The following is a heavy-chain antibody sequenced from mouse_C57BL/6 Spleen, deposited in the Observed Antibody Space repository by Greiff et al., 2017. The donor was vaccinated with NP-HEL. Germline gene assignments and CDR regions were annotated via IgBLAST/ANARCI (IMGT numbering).Heavy chain of an antibody. CDR1: GFTFSDYY. CDR3: AREDDGYYVDY. Sequence: EVKLVESEGGLVQPGSSMKLSCTASGFTFSDYYMAWVRQVPEKGLEWVANINYDGSSTYYLDSLKSRFIISRDNAKNILYLQMSSLKSEDTATYYCAREDDGYYVDYWGQGTTLTVSS. V-gene: IGHV5-16*01. D-gene: IGHD2-3*01. CDR2: INYDGSST. J-gene: IGHJ2*01.